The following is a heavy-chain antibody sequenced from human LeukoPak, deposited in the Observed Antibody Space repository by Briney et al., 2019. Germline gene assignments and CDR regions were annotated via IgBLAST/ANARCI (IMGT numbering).Heavy chain of an antibody. J-gene: IGHJ2*01. D-gene: IGHD3-22*01. Sequence: PSETLSLTCTVSGGFISSSSYYWGWIRQPPGKGLEWIGYINYSGSTKYNPSLKSRVTISVDTSKNQFSLKLSSVTAADTAVYYCARDHYYDSSGYYSPSRVYWYFDLWGRGTLVTVSS. CDR1: GGFISSSSYY. CDR2: INYSGST. CDR3: ARDHYYDSSGYYSPSRVYWYFDL. V-gene: IGHV4-61*01.